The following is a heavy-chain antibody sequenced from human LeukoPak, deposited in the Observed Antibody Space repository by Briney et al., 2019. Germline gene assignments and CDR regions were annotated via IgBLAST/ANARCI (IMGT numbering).Heavy chain of an antibody. J-gene: IGHJ6*03. CDR3: AREGTTATRTLYYYYYMDV. CDR2: IYTSGST. Sequence: SETLSLTCTVSGGSISSGSYYWSWIRQPAGKGLEWIGRIYTSGSTNYNPSLKSRVTISVDTSKNQFSLKLSSVTAADTAVYYCAREGTTATRTLYYYYYMDVWGKGTTVTVSS. V-gene: IGHV4-61*02. CDR1: GGSISSGSYY. D-gene: IGHD1-7*01.